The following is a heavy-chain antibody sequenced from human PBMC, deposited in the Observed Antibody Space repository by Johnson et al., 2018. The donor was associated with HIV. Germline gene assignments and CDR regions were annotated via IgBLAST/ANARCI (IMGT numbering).Heavy chain of an antibody. V-gene: IGHV3-7*01. Sequence: MLLVESGGGVVQPGGSLRLSCAASGFTFRSYGMHWVRQAPGKGLEWVANIKQDGSEKYYVDSVKGRFTISRDNAKNSLYLQMNSLRAEDTAVYYCARDGGYYDYVWVIRGAFDIWGRGTMVTVSS. CDR2: IKQDGSEK. D-gene: IGHD3-16*01. J-gene: IGHJ3*02. CDR1: GFTFRSYG. CDR3: ARDGGYYDYVWVIRGAFDI.